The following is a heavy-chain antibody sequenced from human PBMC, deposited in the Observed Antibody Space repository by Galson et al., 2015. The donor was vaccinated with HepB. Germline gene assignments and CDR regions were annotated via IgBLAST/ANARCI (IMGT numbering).Heavy chain of an antibody. CDR1: GFTFNNYG. D-gene: IGHD2-8*02. CDR3: AKGPHFRTGGNWLDP. V-gene: IGHV3-30*02. Sequence: SLRLSCAASGFTFNNYGIHWVRQAPGKGLEWVALILYDGSKKYYADSVKGRFTISRDNSKNTLFLQIDSLRGEDTAVYYCAKGPHFRTGGNWLDPWGQGTLVTVSS. CDR2: ILYDGSKK. J-gene: IGHJ5*02.